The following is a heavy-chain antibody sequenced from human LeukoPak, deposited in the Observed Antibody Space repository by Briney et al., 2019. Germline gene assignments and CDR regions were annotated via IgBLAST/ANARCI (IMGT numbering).Heavy chain of an antibody. D-gene: IGHD1-1*01. V-gene: IGHV1-46*03. Sequence: AASVKVSCKASGYTFTSYYMHWVRQAPGQGLEWMGIINPSGGSTNYAQKFQGRVTMTRDTSTSTVYMELSSLRSEDTAMYYCDRDPQLVERAPGYYSFFMDVWGKGTTVTVPS. CDR1: GYTFTSYY. CDR3: DRDPQLVERAPGYYSFFMDV. J-gene: IGHJ6*03. CDR2: INPSGGST.